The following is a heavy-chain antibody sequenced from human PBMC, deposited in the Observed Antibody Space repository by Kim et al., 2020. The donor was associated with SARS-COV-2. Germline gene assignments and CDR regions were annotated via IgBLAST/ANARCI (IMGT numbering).Heavy chain of an antibody. V-gene: IGHV4-34*01. D-gene: IGHD6-6*01. Sequence: SETLSLTCAVYGGSFSGYYWSWIRQPPGKGLEWIGEINHSGSTNYNPSLKSRVTISVDTSKNQFSLKLSSVTAADTAVYYCARALRGYSSSSAAGGYYFDYWGQGTLVTVSS. J-gene: IGHJ4*02. CDR3: ARALRGYSSSSAAGGYYFDY. CDR2: INHSGST. CDR1: GGSFSGYY.